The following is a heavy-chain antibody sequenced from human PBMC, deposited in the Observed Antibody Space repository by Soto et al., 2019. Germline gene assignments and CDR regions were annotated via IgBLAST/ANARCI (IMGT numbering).Heavy chain of an antibody. CDR3: ARDYGSLTTVPDDAFDI. D-gene: IGHD4-17*01. CDR1: GFTFSSYS. CDR2: ISSSSSYI. Sequence: GGSLRLSCAASGFTFSSYSMNWVRQAPGKGLEWASSISSSSSYIYYADSVKGRFTISRDNAKNSLYLQMNSLRAEDTAVYYCARDYGSLTTVPDDAFDIWGQGTMVTVSS. V-gene: IGHV3-21*01. J-gene: IGHJ3*02.